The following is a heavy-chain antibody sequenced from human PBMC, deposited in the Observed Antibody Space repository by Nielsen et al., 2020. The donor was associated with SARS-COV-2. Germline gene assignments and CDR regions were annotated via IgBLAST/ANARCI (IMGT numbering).Heavy chain of an antibody. CDR3: AKSPPYCSSTSCYWGWFDP. Sequence: GGSLRLSCAASGFTFSSYGMHWVRQAPGKGLEWVAVISYDGSNKYYADSVKGRFTISRDNSKNTLYLQMNSLRAEDTAVYYCAKSPPYCSSTSCYWGWFDPWGQGTLVTVSS. CDR2: ISYDGSNK. V-gene: IGHV3-30*18. CDR1: GFTFSSYG. J-gene: IGHJ5*02. D-gene: IGHD2-2*01.